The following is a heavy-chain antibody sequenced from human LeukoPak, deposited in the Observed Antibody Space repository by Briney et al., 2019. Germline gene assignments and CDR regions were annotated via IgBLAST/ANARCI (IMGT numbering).Heavy chain of an antibody. CDR2: INPSGGST. CDR3: ARDLRVSSSPYYFDY. CDR1: GYTFTSYY. D-gene: IGHD6-13*01. V-gene: IGHV1-46*01. Sequence: GASVKVSCKASGYTFTSYYMHWVRQAPGQGLEWMGIINPSGGSTSYAQKFQGRVTMTRDTSTSTVYMELSSLRSEDTAVYYSARDLRVSSSPYYFDYWGQGTLVTVSS. J-gene: IGHJ4*02.